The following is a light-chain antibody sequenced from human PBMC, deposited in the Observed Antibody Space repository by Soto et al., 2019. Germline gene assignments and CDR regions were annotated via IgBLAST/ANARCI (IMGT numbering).Light chain of an antibody. J-gene: IGKJ4*01. Sequence: PGERATLSCTASQPVRSNYLAWYQHKPGQVPRLLIYDISIRATGIPARFSGSGSGTDFTLTISSLEPEDFAVYYCQHRSSWPLTFGGGTKVEIK. CDR3: QHRSSWPLT. V-gene: IGKV3-11*01. CDR1: QPVRSNY. CDR2: DIS.